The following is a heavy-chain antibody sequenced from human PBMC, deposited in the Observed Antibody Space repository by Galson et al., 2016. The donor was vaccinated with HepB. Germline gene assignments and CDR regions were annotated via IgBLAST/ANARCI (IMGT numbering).Heavy chain of an antibody. J-gene: IGHJ5*02. CDR3: ARFRFYYDTSGLRNWFDP. CDR1: GYSFTTYW. CDR2: IDPSDSYT. Sequence: QSGAEVKKPGESLRISCKGSGYSFTTYWISWERQMPGKGLEWMGRIDPSDSYTTYSPSFQGHVSISADRSISTAYLQWSSLKASDTAIYYCARFRFYYDTSGLRNWFDPWGQGTLVTVSS. D-gene: IGHD3-22*01. V-gene: IGHV5-10-1*01.